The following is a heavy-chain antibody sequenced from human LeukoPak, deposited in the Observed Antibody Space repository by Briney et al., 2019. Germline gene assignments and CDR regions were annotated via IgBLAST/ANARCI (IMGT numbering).Heavy chain of an antibody. CDR3: AKDLSPGI. J-gene: IGHJ3*02. Sequence: GGSLGLSCAASGFTFSSYVMSWVRQAPGKGLEWVSAISDSGDSTYYADSVKGRFTISRDNSKNTVNLQMNSLRAEDTAVYYCAKDLSPGIWGQGTMVTVSS. CDR2: ISDSGDST. CDR1: GFTFSSYV. V-gene: IGHV3-23*01.